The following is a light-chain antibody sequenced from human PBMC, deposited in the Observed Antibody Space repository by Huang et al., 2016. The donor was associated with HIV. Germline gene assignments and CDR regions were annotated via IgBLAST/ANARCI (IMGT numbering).Light chain of an antibody. Sequence: EIVMTQSPATLSVSPGERVTLSCRASQSVSNKLAWYQQKAGQAPRLLIYYASNRATGIPARFSGSGSGTEFTLTISNLQSEDFAVYYCQQYKFWYTFGQGTKLEIK. CDR3: QQYKFWYT. CDR2: YAS. CDR1: QSVSNK. J-gene: IGKJ2*01. V-gene: IGKV3-15*01.